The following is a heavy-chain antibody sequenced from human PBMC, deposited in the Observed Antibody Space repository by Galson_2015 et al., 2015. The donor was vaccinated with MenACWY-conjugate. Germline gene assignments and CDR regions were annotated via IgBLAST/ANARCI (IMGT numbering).Heavy chain of an antibody. CDR2: INEDGGEK. CDR3: TRDDVQMAT. J-gene: IGHJ5*02. D-gene: IGHD5-24*01. V-gene: IGHV3-7*03. Sequence: SLRLSCAASGFSFSSYWMSWVRQAPGKGLEWVANINEDGGEKYYVDSVKGRFTISRDNAKSSLYLQMNSLSAEDTAVYYCTRDDVQMATWGQGTLVTVSS. CDR1: GFSFSSYW.